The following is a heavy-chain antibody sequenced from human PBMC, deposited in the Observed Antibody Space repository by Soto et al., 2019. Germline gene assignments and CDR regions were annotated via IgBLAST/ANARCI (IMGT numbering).Heavy chain of an antibody. D-gene: IGHD2-15*01. CDR1: GYTLTELS. V-gene: IGHV1-24*01. J-gene: IGHJ6*02. Sequence: ASVKASCKVSGYTLTELSMHWARQAPGKGLEWMGGFDPEDGETIYAQKFQGRVTMTEDTSTDTAYMELSSLRSEDAAVYYCATVNPFPARYYYYYYGMDVXGQGTTVTAP. CDR2: FDPEDGET. CDR3: ATVNPFPARYYYYYYGMDV.